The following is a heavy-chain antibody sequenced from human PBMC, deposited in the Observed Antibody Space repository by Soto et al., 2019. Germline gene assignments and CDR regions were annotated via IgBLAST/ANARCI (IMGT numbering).Heavy chain of an antibody. Sequence: QVQLVQSGAEVKKTGSSVKVYCKASGGTFSSYAISWVRQAPGQGLYCRGGIIPIVGTANYAQKFQGRVTITADEPTRTAYRERSSLRSEDAAVYYCARHKGYCSRTSCSYGMDVWGQGPTVTVSS. J-gene: IGHJ6*02. CDR2: IIPIVGTA. D-gene: IGHD2-2*01. V-gene: IGHV1-69*01. CDR1: GGTFSSYA. CDR3: ARHKGYCSRTSCSYGMDV.